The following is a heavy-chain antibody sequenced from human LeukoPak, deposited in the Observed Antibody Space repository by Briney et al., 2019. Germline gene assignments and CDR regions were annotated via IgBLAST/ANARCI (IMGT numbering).Heavy chain of an antibody. J-gene: IGHJ4*02. D-gene: IGHD3-16*01. Sequence: GGSLRLSCAASGFTFIGYELHWVRQAPGRRLEWISYITSSGTIYYADSVKGRFTISRDNAKNSLYLQMNSLSAEDTAVYYCASDVVGETNFWGQGTLVTVSS. CDR2: ITSSGTI. CDR3: ASDVVGETNF. V-gene: IGHV3-48*03. CDR1: GFTFIGYE.